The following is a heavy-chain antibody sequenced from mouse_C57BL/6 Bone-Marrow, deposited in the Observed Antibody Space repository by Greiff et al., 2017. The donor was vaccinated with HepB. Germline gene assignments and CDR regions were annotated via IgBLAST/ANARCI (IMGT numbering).Heavy chain of an antibody. CDR2: ISDGGSYT. CDR1: GFTFSSYA. Sequence: EVMLVESGGGLVKPGGSLKLSCAASGFTFSSYAMSWVRQTPEKRLEWVATISDGGSYTYYPDNVKGRFTISRDNAKNNLYLQKGHLKSEDTAMYYCERCILHDYWGQGTTLTVSS. D-gene: IGHD1-1*01. CDR3: ERCILHDY. V-gene: IGHV5-4*03. J-gene: IGHJ2*01.